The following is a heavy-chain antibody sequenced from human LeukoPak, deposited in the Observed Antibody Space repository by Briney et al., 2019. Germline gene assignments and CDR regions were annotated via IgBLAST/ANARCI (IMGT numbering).Heavy chain of an antibody. J-gene: IGHJ4*02. V-gene: IGHV1-18*01. CDR2: ISAYNGNT. CDR3: AVLAVAGGFDY. CDR1: GYTFTSYG. D-gene: IGHD6-19*01. Sequence: ASVKVSCKASGYTFTSYGISWVRQAPGQGLEWMGWISAYNGNTNYAQKLQGRVTMTTDTSTSTAYMELRSLTSDDTAVYYCAVLAVAGGFDYWGQGTLVTVSS.